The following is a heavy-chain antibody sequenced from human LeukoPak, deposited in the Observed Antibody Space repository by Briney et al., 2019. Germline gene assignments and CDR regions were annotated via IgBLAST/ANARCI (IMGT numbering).Heavy chain of an antibody. V-gene: IGHV3-64*01. CDR3: AREPRFVNDAFDI. CDR1: GFTFSSFT. CDR2: ISPDGRNT. J-gene: IGHJ3*02. D-gene: IGHD3-3*01. Sequence: GGSLRLSCTASGFTFSSFTLHWVRQAPGKGLEHVSAISPDGRNTYYASSVKGRFTISRDNSRNTLFLQMGSLRAEALAVYYCAREPRFVNDAFDIWGQGTMVTVSS.